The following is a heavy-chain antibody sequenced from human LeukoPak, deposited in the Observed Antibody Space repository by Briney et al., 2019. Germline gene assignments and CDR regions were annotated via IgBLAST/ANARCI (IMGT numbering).Heavy chain of an antibody. CDR1: GFTVSSNY. CDR3: ARGEAHYYYGMDV. J-gene: IGHJ6*02. Sequence: GGSLRLSCAASGFTVSSNYMSWVRQAPGKGLEWASVIYSGGSTYYADSVKGRFTISRHNSKNTLYLQMNSLRAEDTAVYYCARGEAHYYYGMDVWGQGTTVTVSS. CDR2: IYSGGST. V-gene: IGHV3-53*04.